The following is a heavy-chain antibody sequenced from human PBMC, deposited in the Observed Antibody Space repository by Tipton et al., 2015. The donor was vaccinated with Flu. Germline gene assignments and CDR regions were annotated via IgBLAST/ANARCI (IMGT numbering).Heavy chain of an antibody. CDR1: GGSFSGYY. CDR2: INHSGST. Sequence: TLSLTCAVYGGSFSGYYWSWIRQPPGKGLEWIGEINHSGSTNYNPSLKSRVTISVDTSKNQFSPKLSSVTAADTAVYYCARGRGGGLDIVLMVYAIRRDGMDVWGQGP. D-gene: IGHD2-8*01. CDR3: ARGRGGGLDIVLMVYAIRRDGMDV. J-gene: IGHJ6*02. V-gene: IGHV4-34*01.